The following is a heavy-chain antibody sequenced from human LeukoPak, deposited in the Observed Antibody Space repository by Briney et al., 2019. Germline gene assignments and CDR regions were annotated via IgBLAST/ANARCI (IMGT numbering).Heavy chain of an antibody. CDR3: ARDRATGMYYGIDY. D-gene: IGHD1-26*01. Sequence: ASVKVFCRASGYSCTGYYMHWVRQAPGQGLEWMGWINPNSGVTNYAQKFQGRITMTRDTSISTAYMGLTSLMSDDTAVYYCARDRATGMYYGIDYCGQATLVTVSS. V-gene: IGHV1-2*02. J-gene: IGHJ4*02. CDR1: GYSCTGYY. CDR2: INPNSGVT.